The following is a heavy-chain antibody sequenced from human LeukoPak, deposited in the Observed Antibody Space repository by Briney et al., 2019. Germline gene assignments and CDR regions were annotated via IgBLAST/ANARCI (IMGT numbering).Heavy chain of an antibody. Sequence: PGGSLRLSCAASGFTLSTYNMNWVRQGPGKGLEWVSYISSSSTTIYYADSVKGRFTISRDNAKNSLYLQMDNLRDEDTATYYCMRDVSGYPYWGQGTLVTVSS. CDR3: MRDVSGYPY. CDR2: ISSSSTTI. D-gene: IGHD5-12*01. CDR1: GFTLSTYN. V-gene: IGHV3-48*02. J-gene: IGHJ4*02.